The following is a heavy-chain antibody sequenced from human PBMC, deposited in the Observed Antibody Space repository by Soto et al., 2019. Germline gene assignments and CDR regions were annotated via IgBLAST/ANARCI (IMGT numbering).Heavy chain of an antibody. CDR1: GFTFSSYW. CDR2: INSDGSST. V-gene: IGHV3-74*01. D-gene: IGHD3-10*01. CDR3: ARDRGYYGSGSYYNYYYYGMDV. Sequence: GSLRLSCAASGFTFSSYWMHWVRQAPGKGLVWVSRINSDGSSTSYADSGKGRFTISRDNAKNTLYLQMNSLRAEDTAVYYCARDRGYYGSGSYYNYYYYGMDVWGQGTTVTVSS. J-gene: IGHJ6*02.